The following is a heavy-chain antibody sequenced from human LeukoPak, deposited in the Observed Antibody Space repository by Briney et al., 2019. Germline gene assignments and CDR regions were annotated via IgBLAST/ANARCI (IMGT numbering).Heavy chain of an antibody. Sequence: GGSLKLPCAASGFTFSGSAMHWVRQASGKGLEWVGRIRSKANSYATAYAASVKGRFTISRDDSKNTAYLQMNSLKTEDTAVYYCTRPHEGSSGTDRYNWFDPWGQGTLVTVSS. J-gene: IGHJ5*02. D-gene: IGHD6-25*01. CDR2: IRSKANSYAT. V-gene: IGHV3-73*01. CDR3: TRPHEGSSGTDRYNWFDP. CDR1: GFTFSGSA.